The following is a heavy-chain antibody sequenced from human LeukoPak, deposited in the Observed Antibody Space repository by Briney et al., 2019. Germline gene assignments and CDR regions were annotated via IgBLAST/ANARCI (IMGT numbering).Heavy chain of an antibody. CDR2: INPNSGGT. CDR3: SRGGGDTTGFYHYYMDV. Sequence: SSVKVSCKASGYTFTGYYIHWVRLAPGQGLEWMGWINPNSGGTNYAQKFLGRVTLTRDTSISTAYIELSRLRSDDTALYYCSRGGGDTTGFYHYYMDVWGKGTTVTVSS. V-gene: IGHV1-2*02. CDR1: GYTFTGYY. D-gene: IGHD4-11*01. J-gene: IGHJ6*03.